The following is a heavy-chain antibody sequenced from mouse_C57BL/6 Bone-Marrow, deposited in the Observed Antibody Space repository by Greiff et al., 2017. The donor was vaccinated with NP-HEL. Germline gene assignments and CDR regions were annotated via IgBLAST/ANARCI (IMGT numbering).Heavy chain of an antibody. CDR3: ATRGDGNYGMDY. J-gene: IGHJ4*01. D-gene: IGHD2-1*01. Sequence: QVQLQQPGAELVRPGTSVKLSSTAPGHPSPLHLLPFFPPLPFPVLYFILLIDPSDSYTNYNQKFKGKATLTVDTSSSTAYMQLSSLTSEDSAVYYCATRGDGNYGMDYWGQGTSVTVSS. CDR2: IDPSDSYT. V-gene: IGHV1-59*01. CDR1: GHPSPLHL.